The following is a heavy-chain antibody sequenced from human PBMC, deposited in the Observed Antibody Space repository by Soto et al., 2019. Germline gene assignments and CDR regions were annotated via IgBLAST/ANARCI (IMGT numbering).Heavy chain of an antibody. D-gene: IGHD2-21*02. CDR2: IIPIFGTA. Sequence: QVQLVQSGAEVKKPGSSVKVSCKASGGTFSSYAISWVRQAPGQGLEWMGGIIPIFGTANYAQKFQGRVTITADEYTSTAYMELSSLRSEDTAVYYCATGILPCGGDGYPHYYYDGMDVGGQGTTVTVSS. CDR1: GGTFSSYA. CDR3: ATGILPCGGDGYPHYYYDGMDV. J-gene: IGHJ6*02. V-gene: IGHV1-69*01.